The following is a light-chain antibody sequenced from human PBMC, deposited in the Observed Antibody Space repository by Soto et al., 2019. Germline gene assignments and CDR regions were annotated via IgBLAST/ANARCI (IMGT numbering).Light chain of an antibody. J-gene: IGKJ1*01. Sequence: DIQMTQSPSTLSASVGDRVTITCRASQSLSGWLAWYQQKPGKAPNLLIYDTSTLKSGVPSRFSGSGSGTDFTLTISSLQPEDFATYYCQQAYTVPLTFGQGTKVEVK. V-gene: IGKV1-5*01. CDR3: QQAYTVPLT. CDR2: DTS. CDR1: QSLSGW.